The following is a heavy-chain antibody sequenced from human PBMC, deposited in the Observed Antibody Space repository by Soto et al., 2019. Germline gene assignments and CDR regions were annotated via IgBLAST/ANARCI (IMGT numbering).Heavy chain of an antibody. Sequence: QVQLVESGGGVVQPRRSLRLSCAASGFTFSSYGMYWVRQAPGKGLEWVAVISYDGSNKYYAESVKGRFTISRDNSENTLYLQMNSLRAEDTAVDYCAKALIAAVGTGPYFDYSGQGTLVTVSS. CDR3: AKALIAAVGTGPYFDY. J-gene: IGHJ4*01. CDR2: ISYDGSNK. V-gene: IGHV3-30*18. CDR1: GFTFSSYG. D-gene: IGHD6-13*01.